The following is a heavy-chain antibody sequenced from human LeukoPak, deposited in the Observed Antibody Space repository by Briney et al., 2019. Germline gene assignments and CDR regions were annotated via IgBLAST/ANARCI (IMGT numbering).Heavy chain of an antibody. V-gene: IGHV1-69*05. CDR1: GGTFSSYA. CDR3: ARDEYCTSTSCHNFYY. J-gene: IGHJ4*02. D-gene: IGHD2-2*02. CDR2: IIPIFGTA. Sequence: SSGKVSCKASGGTFSSYAISWVRQAPGQGLEWMGRIIPIFGTANYAQKFQGRVTITTDESTSTAYMELSSLRSEDTAVYYCARDEYCTSTSCHNFYYWGQGTLVTVSS.